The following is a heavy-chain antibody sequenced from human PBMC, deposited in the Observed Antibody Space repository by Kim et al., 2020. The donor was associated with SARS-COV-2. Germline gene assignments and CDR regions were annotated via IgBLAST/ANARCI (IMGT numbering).Heavy chain of an antibody. Sequence: SETLSLTCAVYGGSFSGYYWSWIRQPPGKGLEWIGEINHSGSTNYNPSLKSRVTISVDTSKNQFSLKLSSVTAADTAVYYCASGPRTYYYGSGSYYAIWG. D-gene: IGHD3-10*01. CDR3: ASGPRTYYYGSGSYYAI. V-gene: IGHV4-34*01. CDR2: INHSGST. CDR1: GGSFSGYY. J-gene: IGHJ3*02.